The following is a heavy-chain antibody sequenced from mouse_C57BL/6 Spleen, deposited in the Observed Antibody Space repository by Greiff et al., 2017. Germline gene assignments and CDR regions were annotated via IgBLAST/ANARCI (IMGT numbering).Heavy chain of an antibody. CDR3: AFYDGALRGFAY. V-gene: IGHV1-54*01. CDR1: GYAFTNYL. CDR2: INPGRGGT. D-gene: IGHD2-3*01. J-gene: IGHJ3*01. Sequence: QVQLQQSGAELVRPGTSVKVSCKASGYAFTNYLIEWVKQRPGQGLEWIGVINPGRGGTNYNEKFKGKATLTADKSSSTAYMQLSSLTSEDSAVYFCAFYDGALRGFAYWGQGTLVTGSA.